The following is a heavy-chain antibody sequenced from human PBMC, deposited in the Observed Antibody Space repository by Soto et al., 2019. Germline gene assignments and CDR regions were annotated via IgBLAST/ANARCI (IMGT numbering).Heavy chain of an antibody. CDR1: GGSISSGGYY. V-gene: IGHV4-31*03. D-gene: IGHD3-10*01. Sequence: PSETLSLTCTVSGGSISSGGYYWSWIRQHPGKGLEWIGYIYYSGSTYYNPSLKSRVTISVDTSKNQFSLKLSSVTAADTAVYYCARAGYGSGIISGAFDIWGQGTMVTVS. CDR2: IYYSGST. J-gene: IGHJ3*02. CDR3: ARAGYGSGIISGAFDI.